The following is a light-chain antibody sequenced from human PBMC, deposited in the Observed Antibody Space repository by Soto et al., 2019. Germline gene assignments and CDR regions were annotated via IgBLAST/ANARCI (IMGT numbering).Light chain of an antibody. J-gene: IGLJ3*02. Sequence: QSVLTQPPSASGTPGQRVTISCSGSSSNIETNTVNWYKQLPGMSPKLLIHSDNQRPSGVPDRFSGSKSGTSASLAISGLQPEDEADDYCAAWDDSLNGFTWVFGGGTKVTVL. CDR1: SSNIETNT. CDR3: AAWDDSLNGFTWV. V-gene: IGLV1-44*01. CDR2: SDN.